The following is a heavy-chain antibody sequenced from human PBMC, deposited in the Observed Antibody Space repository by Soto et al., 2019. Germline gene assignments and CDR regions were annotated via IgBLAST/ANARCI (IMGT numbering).Heavy chain of an antibody. D-gene: IGHD4-4*01. V-gene: IGHV4-59*01. CDR3: ARTYSIPPLNWFDP. CDR2: IYYSGST. CDR1: GGSISSYY. Sequence: KPSETLSLTCTVSGGSISSYYWSWIRQPPGKGLEWIGYIYYSGSTNYNPSLKSRVTISVDTSKNQFSLKLSSVTAADTAVYYCARTYSIPPLNWFDPWGQGTLVTVS. J-gene: IGHJ5*02.